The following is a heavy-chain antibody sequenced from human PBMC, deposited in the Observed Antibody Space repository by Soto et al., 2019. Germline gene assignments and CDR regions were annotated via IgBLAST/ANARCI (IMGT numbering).Heavy chain of an antibody. J-gene: IGHJ5*02. CDR1: GFTFSSYE. Sequence: EVQLVESGGGLVQPGGSLRLSCAASGFTFSSYEMNWVRQAPGKGLEWVSYISSSGSTIYYADSVKGRFTISRDNAKNSLYLQMNSLRAEDTAVYYCARGYKGSSTSCYMCDETNWFDPWGQGTLVTVSS. V-gene: IGHV3-48*03. CDR2: ISSSGSTI. D-gene: IGHD2-2*02. CDR3: ARGYKGSSTSCYMCDETNWFDP.